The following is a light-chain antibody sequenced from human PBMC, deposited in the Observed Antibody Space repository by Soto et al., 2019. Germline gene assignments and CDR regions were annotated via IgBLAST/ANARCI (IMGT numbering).Light chain of an antibody. J-gene: IGKJ5*01. V-gene: IGKV3-11*01. CDR1: QSVSSY. CDR3: QQRNYWQVT. CDR2: DVS. Sequence: EIVLTPSPATLSLSPVERATLSCRASQSVSSYLAWYQQKPGQAPRLLIYDVSNRATGIPARFSGSGSGTDFTLTISSLEPEDFAVYYCQQRNYWQVTFGQGTRLEIK.